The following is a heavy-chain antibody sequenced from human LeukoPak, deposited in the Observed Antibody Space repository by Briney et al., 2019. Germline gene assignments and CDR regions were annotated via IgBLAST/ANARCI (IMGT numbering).Heavy chain of an antibody. V-gene: IGHV4-30-4*01. J-gene: IGHJ4*02. CDR3: ARMSDGGELGTYAHYFDY. D-gene: IGHD7-27*01. CDR1: GGSISSGDYY. Sequence: SETLSLTCTVSGGSISSGDYYWSWIRQPPGKGLEWIGYIYYSGSTYYNPSLKSRVTISVDTSKNQFSLKLSSVTAADTAVYYCARMSDGGELGTYAHYFDYWGQGTLVTVSS. CDR2: IYYSGST.